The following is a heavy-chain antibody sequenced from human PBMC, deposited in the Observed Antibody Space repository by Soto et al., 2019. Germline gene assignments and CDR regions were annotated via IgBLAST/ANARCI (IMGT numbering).Heavy chain of an antibody. Sequence: ASVKVSCKASGFTFTSSAVQWVRQARGQRLEWIGWIVVGSGNTNYAQKFQERVTITRDMSTSTAYMELSSLRSEDTAVYYCAADKDFWSGYRFDYWGQGTLVTVSS. D-gene: IGHD3-3*01. V-gene: IGHV1-58*01. J-gene: IGHJ4*02. CDR2: IVVGSGNT. CDR3: AADKDFWSGYRFDY. CDR1: GFTFTSSA.